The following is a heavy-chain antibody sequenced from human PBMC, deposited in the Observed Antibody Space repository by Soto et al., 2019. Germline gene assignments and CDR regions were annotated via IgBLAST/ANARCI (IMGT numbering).Heavy chain of an antibody. CDR2: ICPADSNI. V-gene: IGHV5-51*01. CDR1: GYIFHNYC. J-gene: IGHJ4*02. Sequence: GESLKISCPASGYIFHNYCIGRIRKMARKDQEWLCIICPADSNIRYNPSFQGQLTISADKALGTNYRHWSSLKASDTAMYYCARPRYFDYWGQGTLVTVSS. CDR3: ARPRYFDY.